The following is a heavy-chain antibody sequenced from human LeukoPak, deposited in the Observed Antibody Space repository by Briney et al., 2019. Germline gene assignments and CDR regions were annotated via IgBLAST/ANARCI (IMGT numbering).Heavy chain of an antibody. V-gene: IGHV3-23*01. D-gene: IGHD6-6*01. Sequence: GGSLRLSCAASGFTFSSYAMNWVRQAPGKGLEWVSGISNGGSTYYADSVKGRFTISRDYFQNTLYLQMNSLRAEDTAVYYCAKKTSSSFDYWGQGTLVTVSS. CDR2: ISNGGST. J-gene: IGHJ4*02. CDR1: GFTFSSYA. CDR3: AKKTSSSFDY.